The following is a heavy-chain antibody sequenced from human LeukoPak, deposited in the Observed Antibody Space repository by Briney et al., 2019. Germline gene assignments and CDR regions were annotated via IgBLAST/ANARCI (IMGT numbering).Heavy chain of an antibody. V-gene: IGHV4-34*01. CDR3: ARRQRWLQHLDY. J-gene: IGHJ4*02. CDR2: INHSGST. Sequence: SETLSLTCAVYGGSFSAYYWSWIRQPPGKGLEWIGEINHSGSTNYNPSLKSRVTISVDTSKNQFSLKLSSVTAADTAVYYCARRQRWLQHLDYWGQGTLVTVSS. CDR1: GGSFSAYY. D-gene: IGHD5-24*01.